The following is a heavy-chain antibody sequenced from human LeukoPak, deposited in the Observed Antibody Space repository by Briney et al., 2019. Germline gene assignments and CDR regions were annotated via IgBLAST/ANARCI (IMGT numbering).Heavy chain of an antibody. CDR1: GGSFSNFY. J-gene: IGHJ4*02. Sequence: PSETLSLTCTVSGGSFSNFYWSWIRQSPGKGLEWIGYIVFSGTTNYNPSLGSRATISVDTSKNQFSLRLTSVTASDTAVYYCARDVNYWGQGTLVTVSS. CDR2: IVFSGTT. V-gene: IGHV4-59*01. CDR3: ARDVNY.